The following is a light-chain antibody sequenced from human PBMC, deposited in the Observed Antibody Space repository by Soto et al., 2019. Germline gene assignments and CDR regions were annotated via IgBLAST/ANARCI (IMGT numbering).Light chain of an antibody. Sequence: ITKSPSTLSASVGDRVTITCRASQTVIRCIAWYQQKPGQAPRLLIYGASTRATGLPARFSGSRSGTQFTLTISSLQSEDFAVYYCQQYNNWPITFGQGTRLEIK. V-gene: IGKV3-15*01. CDR2: GAS. CDR3: QQYNNWPIT. J-gene: IGKJ5*01. CDR1: QTVIRC.